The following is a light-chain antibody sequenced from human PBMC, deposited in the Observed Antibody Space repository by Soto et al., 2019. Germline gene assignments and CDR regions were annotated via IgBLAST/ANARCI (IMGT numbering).Light chain of an antibody. CDR2: GTS. V-gene: IGKV3-20*01. CDR1: QNVYSNF. Sequence: ETVLTQSPGTLSLSPGDRATLSCRASQNVYSNFVGWYQQRPGQAPRLLIYGTSTRATDIPDRFSGSGSGTDFTFAISRLEPDDFAVYLCHQYGNSPLTFGPGTKVDF. J-gene: IGKJ3*01. CDR3: HQYGNSPLT.